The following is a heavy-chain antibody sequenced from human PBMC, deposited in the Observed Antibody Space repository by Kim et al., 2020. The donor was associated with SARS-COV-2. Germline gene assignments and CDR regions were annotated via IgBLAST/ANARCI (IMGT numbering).Heavy chain of an antibody. CDR2: ISSSSSYI. Sequence: GGSLRLSCAASGFTFSSYSMNWVRQAPGKGLEWVSSISSSSSYIYYADSVKGRFTISRDNAKNSLYLQMNSLRAEDTAVYYCARVGSSTSCCYNWFDPWGQGTLVTVSS. CDR3: ARVGSSTSCCYNWFDP. CDR1: GFTFSSYS. J-gene: IGHJ5*02. D-gene: IGHD2-2*01. V-gene: IGHV3-21*01.